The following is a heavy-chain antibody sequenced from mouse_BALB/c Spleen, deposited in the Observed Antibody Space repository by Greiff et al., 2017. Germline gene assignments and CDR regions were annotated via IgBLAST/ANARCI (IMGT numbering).Heavy chain of an antibody. D-gene: IGHD1-1*01. V-gene: IGHV5-6-5*01. CDR2: ISSGGST. J-gene: IGHJ2*01. CDR1: GFTFSSYA. CDR3: ARVYYYGGYFDY. Sequence: EVHLVESGGGLVKPGGSLKLSCAASGFTFSSYAMSWVRQTPEKRLEWVASISSGGSTYYPDSVKGRFTISRDNARNILYLQMSSLRSEDTAMYYCARVYYYGGYFDYWGQGTTLTVSS.